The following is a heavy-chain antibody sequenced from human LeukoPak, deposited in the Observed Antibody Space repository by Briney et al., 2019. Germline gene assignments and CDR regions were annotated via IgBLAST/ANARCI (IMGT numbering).Heavy chain of an antibody. CDR1: GYTLTSNH. Sequence: ASVKVSCKASGYTLTSNHMHWVRQAPGQGLEWMGIINADGSTTTDAQKFQGRVTMTRDTSTSTVYMELSGLRSEDTAIYYCARDGSRQQPYAFDVWGQGTMVTVSS. J-gene: IGHJ3*01. CDR3: ARDGSRQQPYAFDV. CDR2: INADGSTT. V-gene: IGHV1-46*01. D-gene: IGHD6-13*01.